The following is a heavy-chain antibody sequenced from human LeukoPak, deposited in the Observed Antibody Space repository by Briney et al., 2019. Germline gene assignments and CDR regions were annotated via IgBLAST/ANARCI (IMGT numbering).Heavy chain of an antibody. CDR3: ARGRPITGYSSSWSTFDY. CDR2: INHSGST. D-gene: IGHD6-13*01. CDR1: GGSFSGYY. Sequence: KPSETLSLTCAVYGGSFSGYYWSWIRQPPGKGLEWIGEINHSGSTNYNPSLKSRVTISVDTSKNQFSLKLSSVTAADTAVYYCARGRPITGYSSSWSTFDYWGQGTLVTVSS. V-gene: IGHV4-34*01. J-gene: IGHJ4*02.